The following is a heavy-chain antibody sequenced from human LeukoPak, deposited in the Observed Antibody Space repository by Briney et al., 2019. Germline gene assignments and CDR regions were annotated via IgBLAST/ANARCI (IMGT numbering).Heavy chain of an antibody. CDR2: ISAYNGNT. D-gene: IGHD3-10*01. V-gene: IGHV1-18*01. CDR1: GYTFTSYG. Sequence: ASVKVSCKASGYTFTSYGFSWVRQAPGQGLEWMGSISAYNGNTNYAQKLQGRVTMTTDTSTSTAYMELRSLRSDDTAVYYCARRWAMVRGVIGNWFDPWGQGTLVTVSS. J-gene: IGHJ5*02. CDR3: ARRWAMVRGVIGNWFDP.